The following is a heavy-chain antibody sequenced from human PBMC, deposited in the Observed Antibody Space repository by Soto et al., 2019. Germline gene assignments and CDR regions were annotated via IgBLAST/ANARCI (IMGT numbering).Heavy chain of an antibody. CDR2: ISYDGTDE. CDR1: EFRISRFG. CDR3: AKEAGGGTAMITSSFDY. D-gene: IGHD5-18*01. Sequence: GGSLRLSRTASEFRISRFGMHSVLQAPGKGLGWVAMISYDGTDEYYADSVKGRFTISRDNSKNTLSLQMNGLRVDDTAVYYCAKEAGGGTAMITSSFDYWGQGT. V-gene: IGHV3-30*18. J-gene: IGHJ4*02.